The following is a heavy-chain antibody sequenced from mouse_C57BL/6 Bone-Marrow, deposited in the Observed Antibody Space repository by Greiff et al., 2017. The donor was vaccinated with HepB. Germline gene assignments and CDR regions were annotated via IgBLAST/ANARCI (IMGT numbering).Heavy chain of an antibody. V-gene: IGHV5-16*01. CDR1: GFTFSDYY. J-gene: IGHJ4*01. Sequence: EVKLVESEGGLVQPGSSMKLSCTASGFTFSDYYMAWVRQVPEKGLEWVANINYDGSSTYYLDSLKSRFIISRDNAKNILYLQMSSLKSEDTATYYCARGRGFITTVDYYAMDYWGQGTSVTVSS. CDR2: INYDGSST. D-gene: IGHD1-1*01. CDR3: ARGRGFITTVDYYAMDY.